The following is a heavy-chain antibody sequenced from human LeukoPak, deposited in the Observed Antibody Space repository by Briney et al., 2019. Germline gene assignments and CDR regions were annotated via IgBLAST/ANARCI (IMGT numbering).Heavy chain of an antibody. CDR2: IYSGGST. J-gene: IGHJ4*02. Sequence: GGSLRLSCAASGFTVSSNYMSWVRQAPGKGLEWVSVIYSGGSTYYADSVKGRFTISRDNSKNTLYLQMNSLRAEDTAVYYCARGDGSSWPYYFDYWGQGTLVTVSS. V-gene: IGHV3-53*01. CDR3: ARGDGSSWPYYFDY. CDR1: GFTVSSNY. D-gene: IGHD6-13*01.